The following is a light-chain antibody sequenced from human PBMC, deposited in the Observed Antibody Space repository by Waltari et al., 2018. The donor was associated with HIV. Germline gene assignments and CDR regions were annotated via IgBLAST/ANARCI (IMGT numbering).Light chain of an antibody. V-gene: IGLV2-14*01. J-gene: IGLJ2*01. CDR2: EVS. Sequence: QSALTQPASVSGSPGQSITISCTGTTSDVGGYNYVSWFQHHPGKVPRLLLFEVSNRPSGVSSRFSGSKSGNTASLTISGLQAEDEADYYCSSYTNSPTLDVVFGGGTRLTVL. CDR1: TSDVGGYNY. CDR3: SSYTNSPTLDVV.